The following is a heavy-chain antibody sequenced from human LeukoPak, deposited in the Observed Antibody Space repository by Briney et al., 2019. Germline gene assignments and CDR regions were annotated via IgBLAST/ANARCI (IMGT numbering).Heavy chain of an antibody. D-gene: IGHD6-13*01. CDR3: AKGGPIAAAGTYDY. V-gene: IGHV3-23*01. Sequence: GGSLRLSCAASGFTFSSYAMSWVRQAPGKGLEWVSAISGSGGSTYYADSVKGRFTISRDNSKNTLYLQMNSMRAEDTAVYHCAKGGPIAAAGTYDYWGQGTLVTVSS. CDR2: ISGSGGST. CDR1: GFTFSSYA. J-gene: IGHJ4*02.